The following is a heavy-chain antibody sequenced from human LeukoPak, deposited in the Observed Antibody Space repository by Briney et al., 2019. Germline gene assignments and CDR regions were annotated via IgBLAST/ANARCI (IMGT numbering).Heavy chain of an antibody. V-gene: IGHV3-23*01. CDR2: ISGSGDST. CDR3: AKDQTPYY. J-gene: IGHJ4*02. Sequence: GGSLRLSCAASGFTFSSYTMTWVRQAPGKGLEWVSGISGSGDSTYYADSVKGRFTISRDNSKNTLYLQMNSLRAEDTAVYYCAKDQTPYYWGQGTLATVSS. CDR1: GFTFSSYT.